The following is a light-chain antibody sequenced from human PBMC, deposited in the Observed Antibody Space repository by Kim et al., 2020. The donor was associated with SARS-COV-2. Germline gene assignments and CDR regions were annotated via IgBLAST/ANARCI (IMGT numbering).Light chain of an antibody. J-gene: IGLJ2*01. V-gene: IGLV3-19*01. Sequence: LGQTVRITCQGDCLRSYYASWYQQKPGQAPVLVIYGKNNRPSGIPDRFSGSSSGNTASLTITGAQAEDEADYYCNSRDSSSNHVVFGGGTQLTVL. CDR2: GKN. CDR3: NSRDSSSNHVV. CDR1: CLRSYY.